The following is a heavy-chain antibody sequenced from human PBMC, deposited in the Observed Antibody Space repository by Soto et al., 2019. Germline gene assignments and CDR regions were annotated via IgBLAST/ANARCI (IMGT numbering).Heavy chain of an antibody. D-gene: IGHD2-15*01. Sequence: ASVKVSCTASCYPFNSYGISWVRQAPGQGLEWMGWISADNGNTNYAQKLQDRVTMTTDTSTGTAYMELRSLRSDDTDIYYCARDQILTGMDVWGRGTTVTVYS. CDR2: ISADNGNT. J-gene: IGHJ6*02. V-gene: IGHV1-18*04. CDR3: ARDQILTGMDV. CDR1: CYPFNSYG.